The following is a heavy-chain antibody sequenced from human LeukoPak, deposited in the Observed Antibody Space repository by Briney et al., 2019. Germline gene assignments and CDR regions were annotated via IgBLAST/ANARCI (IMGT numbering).Heavy chain of an antibody. J-gene: IGHJ4*02. D-gene: IGHD3/OR15-3a*01. V-gene: IGHV4-59*12. Sequence: SETLSLTCTVSGGSISSYYWSWIRQPPGKGLEWIGSIYHSGSTYYNPSLKSRVTISVDTSKNQFSLKLSSVTAADTAVYYCARALDGDFDYWGQGTLVTVSS. CDR1: GGSISSYY. CDR2: IYHSGST. CDR3: ARALDGDFDY.